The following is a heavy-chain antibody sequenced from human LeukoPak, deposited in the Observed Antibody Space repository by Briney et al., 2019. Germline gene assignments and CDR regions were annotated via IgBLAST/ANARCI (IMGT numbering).Heavy chain of an antibody. Sequence: SETLSLTCAVYGGSFSGYYWSWIRQPPGKGLEWLGEINHSGSTNYNPSLKSRVTISVDTSKNQFSLRLSSVTAADTAVYYCARQTYYYDSSGYRPAFDIWGQGTMVTVSS. CDR2: INHSGST. D-gene: IGHD3-22*01. J-gene: IGHJ3*02. V-gene: IGHV4-34*01. CDR1: GGSFSGYY. CDR3: ARQTYYYDSSGYRPAFDI.